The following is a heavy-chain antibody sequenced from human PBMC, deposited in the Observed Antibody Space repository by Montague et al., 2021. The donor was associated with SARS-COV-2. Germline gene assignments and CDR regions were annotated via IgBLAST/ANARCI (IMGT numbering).Heavy chain of an antibody. D-gene: IGHD3-22*01. CDR3: ARELRRIIMIVDIRGFDY. J-gene: IGHJ4*02. Sequence: CAISGDCVSSNSAAWNWLRQSPSRGLEWLGRTYYRSKWYNDYAVPLKXXRAINPDTSKNQFSLQLNSVPAEDTAVYYCARELRRIIMIVDIRGFDYWGQGTLVTVSS. V-gene: IGHV6-1*01. CDR1: GDCVSSNSAA. CDR2: TYYRSKWYN.